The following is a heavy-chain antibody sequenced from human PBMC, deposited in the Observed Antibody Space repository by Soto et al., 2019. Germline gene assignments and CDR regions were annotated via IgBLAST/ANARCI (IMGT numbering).Heavy chain of an antibody. J-gene: IGHJ4*02. Sequence: ASVKVSCKASGYTFTGYYMHWVRQAPGQGLEWMGWINPNSGGTNYAQKFQGWVTMTRDTSISTAYMELSRLRSDDTAVYYCARDPTLTGNNYYFDYWGQGTLVTVSS. CDR1: GYTFTGYY. D-gene: IGHD1-20*01. V-gene: IGHV1-2*04. CDR3: ARDPTLTGNNYYFDY. CDR2: INPNSGGT.